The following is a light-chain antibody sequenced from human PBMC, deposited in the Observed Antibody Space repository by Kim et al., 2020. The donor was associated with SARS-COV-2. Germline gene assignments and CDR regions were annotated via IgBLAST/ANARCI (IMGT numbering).Light chain of an antibody. Sequence: VSPGQHAPITCSGDKLGDKYVCWYQQKPGQSPILVNYQDTKRPSGIPERFSGSNSGNTATLTISGTQAMDEADYYCQAWATSTVVFGGGTQLTVL. CDR1: KLGDKY. CDR3: QAWATSTVV. CDR2: QDT. V-gene: IGLV3-1*01. J-gene: IGLJ2*01.